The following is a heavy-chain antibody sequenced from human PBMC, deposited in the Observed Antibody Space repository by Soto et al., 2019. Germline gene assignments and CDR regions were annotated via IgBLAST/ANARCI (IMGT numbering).Heavy chain of an antibody. CDR3: ARDIDPATPDYYYYGMDV. J-gene: IGHJ6*02. CDR2: IWYDGSNK. V-gene: IGHV3-33*01. Sequence: TGGSLRLSCAASGFTFSSYGMHWVRQAPGKGLEWVAVIWYDGSNKYYADSVKGRFTISRDNSKNTLYLQMNSLRAEDTAVYYCARDIDPATPDYYYYGMDVWGQGTTVTVSS. D-gene: IGHD2-15*01. CDR1: GFTFSSYG.